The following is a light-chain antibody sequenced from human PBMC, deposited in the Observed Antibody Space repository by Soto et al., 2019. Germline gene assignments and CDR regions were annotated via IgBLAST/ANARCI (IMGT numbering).Light chain of an antibody. CDR1: QSLSGW. CDR3: QQYDNYSET. J-gene: IGKJ1*01. CDR2: KTS. Sequence: DFQMTQSPSTLSASVGDRVTITCRASQSLSGWLAWYQQKPGKAPKLLIYKTSNLEGGVPSRFSGSGSGTEFTLTISSLQPDDFATYYCQQYDNYSETFGQGTKVEI. V-gene: IGKV1-5*03.